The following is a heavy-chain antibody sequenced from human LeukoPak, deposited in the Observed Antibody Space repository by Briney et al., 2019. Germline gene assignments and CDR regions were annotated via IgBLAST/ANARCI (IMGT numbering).Heavy chain of an antibody. CDR1: GFTFSDYF. J-gene: IGHJ4*02. Sequence: PGGSLRLSCAASGFTFSDYFMTWIRQAPGKGLEGVSYISGSGSNKYYADSVKGRFTISRDNAKSSLYLQMNSLRVEDTAVYYCATSQSSVAGIVGDWGQGTLVTVSS. D-gene: IGHD6-19*01. CDR2: ISGSGSNK. CDR3: ATSQSSVAGIVGD. V-gene: IGHV3-11*04.